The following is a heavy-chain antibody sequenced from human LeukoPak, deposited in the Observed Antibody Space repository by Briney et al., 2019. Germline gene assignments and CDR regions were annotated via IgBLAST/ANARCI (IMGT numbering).Heavy chain of an antibody. J-gene: IGHJ4*02. CDR2: INQDGSEK. Sequence: PGGSLRLSCAASGFTFSSYWMTWVRQAPGKGLEWVANINQDGSEKYYVDSVKGRFTISRDNARNSLYLQMNSLRAEDTAVYYCAKGIQLWFKDYFGYWGQGTLVTVSS. CDR1: GFTFSSYW. CDR3: AKGIQLWFKDYFGY. V-gene: IGHV3-7*03. D-gene: IGHD5-18*01.